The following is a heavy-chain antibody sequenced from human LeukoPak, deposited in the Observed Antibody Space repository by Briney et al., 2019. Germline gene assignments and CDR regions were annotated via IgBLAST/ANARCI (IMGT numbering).Heavy chain of an antibody. Sequence: GGSLRLSCAASGFTFDDYAMHWVRQAPGKGLEWVSLISGDGGSTYYADSVKGRFTISRDNSKNSLYLQMNSLRTEDTALYYCAKDISYMVSERFGELFLLDYWGQGTLVTVSS. V-gene: IGHV3-43*02. D-gene: IGHD3-10*01. CDR1: GFTFDDYA. CDR2: ISGDGGST. J-gene: IGHJ4*02. CDR3: AKDISYMVSERFGELFLLDY.